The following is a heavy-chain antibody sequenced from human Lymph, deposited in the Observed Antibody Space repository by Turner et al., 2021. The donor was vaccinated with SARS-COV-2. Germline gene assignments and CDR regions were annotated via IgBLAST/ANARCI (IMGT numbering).Heavy chain of an antibody. Sequence: QVQLVQSGAEVKKPGASVKVSCKASGYTFTDYYMHWVRQAPGQGLEWMGWINPNSGDTDYAQKFQGRVTVTRDASFNTAYMELTRLRSDDTAVYYCARGGLYYYDSSAYYNDAFDIWGQGTMVTVSS. D-gene: IGHD3-22*01. J-gene: IGHJ3*02. CDR3: ARGGLYYYDSSAYYNDAFDI. CDR2: INPNSGDT. V-gene: IGHV1-2*02. CDR1: GYTFTDYY.